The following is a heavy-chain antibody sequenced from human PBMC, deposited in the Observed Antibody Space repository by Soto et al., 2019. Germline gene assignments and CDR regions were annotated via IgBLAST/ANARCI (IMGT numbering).Heavy chain of an antibody. J-gene: IGHJ4*02. Sequence: QVHLVQSGAEVKKPGASVKVSCKASGYTFNRYAIHWVRQAPGQSLEGMGWISTSSGDTKYSEKIQGRATITRDTSASTAYLELGSLSSEDTAVYYCARDIQVCSGGSCGYYFDYWGQGTLVTVSA. V-gene: IGHV1-3*04. CDR2: ISTSSGDT. D-gene: IGHD2-15*01. CDR1: GYTFNRYA. CDR3: ARDIQVCSGGSCGYYFDY.